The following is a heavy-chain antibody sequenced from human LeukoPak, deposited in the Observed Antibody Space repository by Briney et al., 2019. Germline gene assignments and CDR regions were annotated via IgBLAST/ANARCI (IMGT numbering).Heavy chain of an antibody. J-gene: IGHJ6*03. D-gene: IGHD3-10*01. CDR1: GFTFSSYG. Sequence: GGSLRLSCAASGSASGFTFSSYGMHWVRQAPGKGLEWVAFIRYDGSNKYYADSVKGRVTISRDNSKNTLYLQMNSLRVEDTAVYYCAKDRLRDAYMDVWGKGTTVTVSS. V-gene: IGHV3-30*02. CDR3: AKDRLRDAYMDV. CDR2: IRYDGSNK.